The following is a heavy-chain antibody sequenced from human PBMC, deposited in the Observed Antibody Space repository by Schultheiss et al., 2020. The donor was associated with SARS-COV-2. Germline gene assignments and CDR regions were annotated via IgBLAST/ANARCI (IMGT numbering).Heavy chain of an antibody. V-gene: IGHV3-30*14. CDR3: ARAPPLCSSSCIFDY. D-gene: IGHD6-13*01. CDR1: GFTFSSYA. CDR2: ISVDGRDI. Sequence: GGSLRLSCAASGFTFSSYAMHWVRQAPGKGLEWVAVISVDGRDIYYADSVKGRFTISRDNSKNTLYLQMNSLRAEDTAVYYCARAPPLCSSSCIFDYWGQGTLVTVSS. J-gene: IGHJ4*02.